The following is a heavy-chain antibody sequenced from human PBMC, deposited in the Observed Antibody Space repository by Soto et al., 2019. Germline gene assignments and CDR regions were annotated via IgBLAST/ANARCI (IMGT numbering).Heavy chain of an antibody. CDR2: IWYDGSNK. J-gene: IGHJ6*03. Sequence: GGSLRLSCAASGFTFSSYGMHWVRQAPGKGLEWVAVIWYDGSNKYYADSVKGRFTISRDNSKNTLYLQMNSLRAEDTAVYYCARDQGALLYPYMDVWGKGTTVTVSS. D-gene: IGHD2-8*01. CDR3: ARDQGALLYPYMDV. CDR1: GFTFSSYG. V-gene: IGHV3-33*01.